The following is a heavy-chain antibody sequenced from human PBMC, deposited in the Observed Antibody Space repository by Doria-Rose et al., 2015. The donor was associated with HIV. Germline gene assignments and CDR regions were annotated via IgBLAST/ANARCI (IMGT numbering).Heavy chain of an antibody. CDR3: ARFRPSRGIYYSLDV. J-gene: IGHJ6*03. CDR1: GGSISSYY. V-gene: IGHV4-4*09. D-gene: IGHD3-10*01. Sequence: LSLTCTVSGGSISSYYWDWIRQPPGKGLEWIGYIYSSGSTHYNSSLKSRVTISIDTSKNQFSLKLSSVTAADTAVYYCARFRPSRGIYYSLDVWGKGTTVTVSS. CDR2: IYSSGST.